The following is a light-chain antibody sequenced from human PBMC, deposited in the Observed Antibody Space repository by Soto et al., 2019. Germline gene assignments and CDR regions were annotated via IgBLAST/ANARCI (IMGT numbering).Light chain of an antibody. J-gene: IGKJ5*01. V-gene: IGKV3-20*01. CDR2: EAA. CDR3: QQYGRPPRAT. CDR1: QSVNSRY. Sequence: DTVLTHSPGSLSLSPWERATPSSSASQSVNSRYIAWYQVKPGQAPRLLIYEAASRATGIPDRFSGGGSGTDFTLSISKVEPEDFAVYYCQQYGRPPRATFGQGTRLENK.